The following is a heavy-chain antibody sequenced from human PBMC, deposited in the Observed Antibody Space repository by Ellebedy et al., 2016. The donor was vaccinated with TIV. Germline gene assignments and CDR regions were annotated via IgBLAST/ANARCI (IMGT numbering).Heavy chain of an antibody. CDR2: IDNKGDTT. V-gene: IGHV3-23*01. J-gene: IGHJ4*02. Sequence: GESLKISCAASGFTFSCCAMSWVRQAPGKGLEWVSVIDNKGDTTYADSVKGRFTISRDNSKSTLYLEMKSLRVEDTAVYYCAREQSPYYEILTGSFDYWGQGALVTVSS. CDR3: AREQSPYYEILTGSFDY. D-gene: IGHD3-9*01. CDR1: GFTFSCCA.